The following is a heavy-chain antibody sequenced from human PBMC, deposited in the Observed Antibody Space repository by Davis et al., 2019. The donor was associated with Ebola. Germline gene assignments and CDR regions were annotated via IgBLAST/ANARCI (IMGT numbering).Heavy chain of an antibody. CDR3: ARGAPRWELLGDFAFDI. J-gene: IGHJ3*02. Sequence: SLKISCAASGFTFHNYAMHWVRQAPGKGLEWVSGISWNSGNIGYADSVKGRFTISRDNSKKTLYLQMNSLRAEDTAVYYCARGAPRWELLGDFAFDIWGQGTMVTVSS. V-gene: IGHV3-9*01. CDR1: GFTFHNYA. CDR2: ISWNSGNI. D-gene: IGHD1-26*01.